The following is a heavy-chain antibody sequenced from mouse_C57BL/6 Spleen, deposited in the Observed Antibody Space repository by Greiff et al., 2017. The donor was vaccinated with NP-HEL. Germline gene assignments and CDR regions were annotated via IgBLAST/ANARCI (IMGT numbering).Heavy chain of an antibody. CDR1: GYTFTSYW. D-gene: IGHD1-1*02. Sequence: FQLQQPGAELVKPGASVKLSCKASGYTFTSYWMQWVKQRPGQGLEWIGEIDPSDSYTNYNQKFKGKATLTVDTSSSTAYMQLSSLTSEDSAVYYCARGSLWDWGQGTLVTVSA. V-gene: IGHV1-50*01. CDR3: ARGSLWD. CDR2: IDPSDSYT. J-gene: IGHJ3*01.